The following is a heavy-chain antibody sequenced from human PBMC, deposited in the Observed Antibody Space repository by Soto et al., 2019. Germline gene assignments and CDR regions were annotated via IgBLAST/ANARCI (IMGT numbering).Heavy chain of an antibody. CDR1: GGSISSSNW. J-gene: IGHJ4*02. CDR3: ARDRRGWSTFDS. CDR2: IFHRGGT. D-gene: IGHD6-19*01. Sequence: PSETLSLTCAVSGGSISSSNWWSWVRQPPGKGLEWIGEIFHRGGTNYNPSLKSRLTMSVDKSKNQFSLNLSSVTAADTAVYYCARDRRGWSTFDSGGKGTLVTFS. V-gene: IGHV4-4*02.